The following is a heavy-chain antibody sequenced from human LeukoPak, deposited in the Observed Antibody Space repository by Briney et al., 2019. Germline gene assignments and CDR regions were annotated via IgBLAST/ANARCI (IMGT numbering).Heavy chain of an antibody. V-gene: IGHV3-9*01. CDR3: AKDESTGGFAPGYFYGMGV. CDR2: INWNGGGT. Sequence: PGRSLRLSCAATGFTFKDYGMHWVRQPPGKGLEWVSSINWNGGGTDYADSVKGRFTISRDNAKNSLYLQLSSLRPEDTALYYCAKDESTGGFAPGYFYGMGVWGQGTTVTVSS. CDR1: GFTFKDYG. J-gene: IGHJ6*02. D-gene: IGHD3-16*01.